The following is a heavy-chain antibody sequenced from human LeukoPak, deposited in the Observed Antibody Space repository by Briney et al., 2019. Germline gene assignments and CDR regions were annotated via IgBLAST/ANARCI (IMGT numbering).Heavy chain of an antibody. CDR3: AKGPSGSYYNSSFDY. Sequence: PGRSLRLSCAASGFTFSSYGMHWVRQAPGKGLEWVAVISYDGSNKYYADSVKGRFTISRDNSKNTLYLQMNSLRAEDTAVYYCAKGPSGSYYNSSFDYWGQGTLVTVSP. CDR1: GFTFSSYG. V-gene: IGHV3-30*18. D-gene: IGHD3-10*01. J-gene: IGHJ4*02. CDR2: ISYDGSNK.